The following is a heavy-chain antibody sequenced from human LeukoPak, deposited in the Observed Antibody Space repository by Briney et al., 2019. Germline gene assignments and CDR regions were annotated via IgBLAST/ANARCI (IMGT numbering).Heavy chain of an antibody. CDR1: GGSISSSSYY. CDR3: ARGRLQDCSGGSCYIPLEYSPFDY. J-gene: IGHJ4*02. D-gene: IGHD2-15*01. CDR2: IYYSGST. Sequence: PSETLSLTCTVSGGSISSSSYYWGWIRQPPGKGLEWIGSIYYSGSTYYNPSLKSRVTISVDTSKNQFSLKLSSVTAADTAVYYCARGRLQDCSGGSCYIPLEYSPFDYWGQGTLVTVSS. V-gene: IGHV4-39*01.